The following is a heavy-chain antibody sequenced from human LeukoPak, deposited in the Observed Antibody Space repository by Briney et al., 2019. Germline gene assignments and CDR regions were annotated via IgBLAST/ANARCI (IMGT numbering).Heavy chain of an antibody. CDR2: VYTGGST. Sequence: PGGSLRLSCAASGFTVSSNYMTWVRQAPGKGLEWVSVVYTGGSTYSADSVKGRFTISRDNSKNTLYLQMNSLRAEYTAVYYCARGLAASGLYFDYWGQGTLVTVSS. V-gene: IGHV3-53*01. D-gene: IGHD6-13*01. CDR1: GFTVSSNY. J-gene: IGHJ4*02. CDR3: ARGLAASGLYFDY.